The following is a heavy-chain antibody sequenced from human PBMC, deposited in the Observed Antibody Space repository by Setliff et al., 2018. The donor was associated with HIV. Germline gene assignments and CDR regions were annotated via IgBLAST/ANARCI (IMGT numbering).Heavy chain of an antibody. CDR2: IIPIFGTA. CDR3: ARGGDYYTSKTLDS. D-gene: IGHD3-10*01. J-gene: IGHJ4*02. CDR1: GGTFSSYA. V-gene: IGHV1-69*05. Sequence: SVKVSCKASGGTFSSYAISWVRQAPGQGLEWMGGIIPIFGTANYAQKFQGRVTITTDESTSTAYMELSSLRSEDTAVYYCARGGDYYTSKTLDSWGQGTLVTVSS.